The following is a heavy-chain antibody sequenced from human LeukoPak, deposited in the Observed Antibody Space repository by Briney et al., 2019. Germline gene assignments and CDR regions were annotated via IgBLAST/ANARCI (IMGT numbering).Heavy chain of an antibody. J-gene: IGHJ4*02. V-gene: IGHV3-66*01. Sequence: GGSLRLSCAASGFTVSSNYMSWVRQAPGKGLEWVSVIYSGGSTYYADSVKGRFTISRDNSKNTLYLQMNSLRAEDTAVYYCAKAPVGAAFDYWGQGTLVTVSS. CDR1: GFTVSSNY. CDR2: IYSGGST. CDR3: AKAPVGAAFDY. D-gene: IGHD2-15*01.